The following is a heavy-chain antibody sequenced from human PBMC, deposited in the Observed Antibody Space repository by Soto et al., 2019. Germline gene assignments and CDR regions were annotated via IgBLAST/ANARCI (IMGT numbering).Heavy chain of an antibody. CDR2: IYYSGST. Sequence: QVQLQESSPGLVKPSQTLSLTCTVSGGSISSGGYYWSWIRQHPGKGLEWIGYIYYSGSTYYNPSRKSRVTRSVDTSKNQFSLKLSSVTAADTAVYYCARDSTGSIDYWGQGTLVTVSS. D-gene: IGHD2-2*01. CDR1: GGSISSGGYY. V-gene: IGHV4-31*03. J-gene: IGHJ4*02. CDR3: ARDSTGSIDY.